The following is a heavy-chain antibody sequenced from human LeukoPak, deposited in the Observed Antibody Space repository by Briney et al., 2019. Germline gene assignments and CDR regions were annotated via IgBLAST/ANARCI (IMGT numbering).Heavy chain of an antibody. V-gene: IGHV3-30-3*01. CDR1: GFTFSSYA. CDR2: ISYDGSNK. J-gene: IGHJ6*02. CDR3: ARTHSSGYYNYYYYYGMDV. D-gene: IGHD3-22*01. Sequence: GRSLRLSCAASGFTFSSYAMHWVRQAPGKGLEWVAVISYDGSNKYYADSVKGRFTISRDNSKNTLYLQMNSLRAEDTAVYYCARTHSSGYYNYYYYYGMDVWGQGTTATVSS.